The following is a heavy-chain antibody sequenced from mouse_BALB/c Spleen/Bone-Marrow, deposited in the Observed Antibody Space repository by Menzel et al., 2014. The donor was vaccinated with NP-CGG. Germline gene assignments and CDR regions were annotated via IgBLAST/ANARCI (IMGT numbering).Heavy chain of an antibody. D-gene: IGHD1-1*01. J-gene: IGHJ3*01. CDR1: EYEFPSHD. CDR3: ARHGDYCGSSLFAY. Sequence: EVKLVESGGGLVQPGESLKLSCESNEYEFPSHDMSWVRKTPEKRLELVAAINSDGGSTYYPDTMERRFIISRDNSKKTLYLQMSSLRSEDTAFYYCARHGDYCGSSLFAYWGQGTLVTVSA. V-gene: IGHV5-2*03. CDR2: INSDGGST.